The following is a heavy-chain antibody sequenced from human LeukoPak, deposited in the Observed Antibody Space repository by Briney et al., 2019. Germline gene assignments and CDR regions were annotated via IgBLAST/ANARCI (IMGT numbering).Heavy chain of an antibody. J-gene: IGHJ3*02. CDR2: ISWDSGSI. CDR3: AKGRCSSTSCRGIRGSAFDI. CDR1: GFTFDDYA. V-gene: IGHV3-9*03. Sequence: PGGSLRLSCAASGFTFDDYAMHWVRQAPGKGLEWVSGISWDSGSIGYADSVEGRFTISRDNAKNSLYLQMNSLRAEDMALYYRAKGRCSSTSCRGIRGSAFDIWGQGTMVTVSS. D-gene: IGHD2-2*01.